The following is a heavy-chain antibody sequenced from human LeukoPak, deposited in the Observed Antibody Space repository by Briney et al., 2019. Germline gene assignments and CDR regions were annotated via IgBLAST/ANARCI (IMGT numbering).Heavy chain of an antibody. CDR1: GFILTSSW. Sequence: PGGSLRLSCAAYGFILTSSWMSWVRQAPGKGLEWVANIKQDGSENYYVDSVKGRFTISRDNAKNSLYLQMNSLRAADTAVYYCARGCSSISCFDYWGRGTLVTVSS. D-gene: IGHD2-2*01. V-gene: IGHV3-7*01. J-gene: IGHJ4*02. CDR2: IKQDGSEN. CDR3: ARGCSSISCFDY.